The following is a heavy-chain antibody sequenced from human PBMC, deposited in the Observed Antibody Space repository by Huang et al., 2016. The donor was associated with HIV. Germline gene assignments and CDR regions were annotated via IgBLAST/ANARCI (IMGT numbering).Heavy chain of an antibody. CDR1: GFTFSSEN. Sequence: EVQLVESGGGLVQPGGSLRLSCAASGFTFSSENMNWVRQALGKGLEWRSYISKSSSPRYYADSVKGLFTISRDNAKNALYLKMNSLRDEDTAVYYCARGMGASWFAYWGQGALVTVSS. CDR2: ISKSSSPR. D-gene: IGHD1-26*01. V-gene: IGHV3-48*02. J-gene: IGHJ4*02. CDR3: ARGMGASWFAY.